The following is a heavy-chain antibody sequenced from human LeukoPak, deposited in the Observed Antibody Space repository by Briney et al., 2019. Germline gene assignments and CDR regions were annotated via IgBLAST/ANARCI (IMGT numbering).Heavy chain of an antibody. CDR3: ARGSRRDGYNTLVDS. J-gene: IGHJ4*02. V-gene: IGHV1-8*01. Sequence: VASVKVSCKASGYTFTTYDINWVRQATGQGLEWMGWMNPNSANTGYAQKFQGRVTMTRNTSISTAYMELSSLRSEDTAVYYCARGSRRDGYNTLVDSWGQGTLVTVSS. CDR2: MNPNSANT. D-gene: IGHD5-24*01. CDR1: GYTFTTYD.